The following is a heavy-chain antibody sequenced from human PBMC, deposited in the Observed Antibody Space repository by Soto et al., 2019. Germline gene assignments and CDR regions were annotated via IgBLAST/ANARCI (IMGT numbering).Heavy chain of an antibody. V-gene: IGHV4-30-4*01. CDR1: GDSISSGDYY. CDR3: ARGGPYDFWSGAPVFNWFDP. D-gene: IGHD3-3*01. J-gene: IGHJ5*01. CDR2: IYYSGST. Sequence: SETLSLTCTVSGDSISSGDYYWSWIRQPPGKGLQWIGYIYYSGSTYYNPSLESRVSLSVDTSKNQFSPNLSSVTAADTAVYYCARGGPYDFWSGAPVFNWFDPWGQGTLVTVSS.